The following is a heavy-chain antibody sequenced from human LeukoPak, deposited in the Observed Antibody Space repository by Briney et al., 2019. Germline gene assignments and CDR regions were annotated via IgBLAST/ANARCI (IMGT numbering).Heavy chain of an antibody. CDR1: GFTFSSYS. D-gene: IGHD3-22*01. V-gene: IGHV3-21*01. CDR2: ISSSSSYI. J-gene: IGHJ4*02. Sequence: GVSLRLSCAASGFTFSSYSMNWVRQAPGKGLEWVSSISSSSSYIYYADSVKGRFTIYRDNAKNSLYLQMNSLRAEDTAVYYCARSTRGSGYPNDYWGQGTLVTVSS. CDR3: ARSTRGSGYPNDY.